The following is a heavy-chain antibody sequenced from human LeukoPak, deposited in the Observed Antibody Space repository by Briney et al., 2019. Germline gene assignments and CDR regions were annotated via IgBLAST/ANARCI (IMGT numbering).Heavy chain of an antibody. CDR2: ISSSSSAI. CDR3: AGYCSTTSCYGVDY. CDR1: GFTFSSYS. J-gene: IGHJ4*02. Sequence: GGSLRLSCAASGFTFSSYSMNWVRQAPGKGLEWVSYISSSSSAIYYADSVKGRFTISRDNAKTSLYLQMNSLRAEDTAVYYCAGYCSTTSCYGVDYWGQGTLVTVSS. V-gene: IGHV3-48*01. D-gene: IGHD2-2*01.